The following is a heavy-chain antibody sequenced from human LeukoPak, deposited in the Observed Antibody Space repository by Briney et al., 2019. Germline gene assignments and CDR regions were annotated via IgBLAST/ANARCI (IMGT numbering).Heavy chain of an antibody. V-gene: IGHV3-30*03. CDR1: GFTFSSYG. Sequence: GGSLRLSCAASGFTFSSYGMHRVRQAPGKGLEWVAVISYDGSNKYYAHSVKGRFTISRDNSKNTLYLQMNSLRAEDTAVYYCARSGAMVVYFDYWGQGTLVTVSS. D-gene: IGHD5-18*01. CDR2: ISYDGSNK. CDR3: ARSGAMVVYFDY. J-gene: IGHJ4*02.